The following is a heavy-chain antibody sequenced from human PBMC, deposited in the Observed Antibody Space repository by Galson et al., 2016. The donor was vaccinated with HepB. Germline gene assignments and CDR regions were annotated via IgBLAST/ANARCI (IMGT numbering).Heavy chain of an antibody. V-gene: IGHV4-61*01. J-gene: IGHJ6*02. CDR1: GGSVSSESYY. D-gene: IGHD5-24*01. Sequence: SETLSLTCTVSGGSVSSESYYWTWIRQPPGKGLEWIGYIFYKGSTIYNPSLKTRVTISVDTSKNQFSLRLASVTAADTAVYYCARDRDGFNHADLVGDYYYIDGLDGWGQGTTLTVSS. CDR3: ARDRDGFNHADLVGDYYYIDGLDG. CDR2: IFYKGST.